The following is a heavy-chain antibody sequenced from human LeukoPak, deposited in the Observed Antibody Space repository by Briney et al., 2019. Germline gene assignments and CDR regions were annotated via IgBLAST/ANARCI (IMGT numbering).Heavy chain of an antibody. J-gene: IGHJ1*01. Sequence: SETLSLTCAAYGGSFSGYYWSWIRQPPGKGLEWIGEINHSGSTNYNPSLKSRVTISVDTSKNQFSLKLSSVTAADTAVYYCARGRIQLWPEYFQHWGQGTLVTVSS. V-gene: IGHV4-34*01. CDR2: INHSGST. D-gene: IGHD5-18*01. CDR3: ARGRIQLWPEYFQH. CDR1: GGSFSGYY.